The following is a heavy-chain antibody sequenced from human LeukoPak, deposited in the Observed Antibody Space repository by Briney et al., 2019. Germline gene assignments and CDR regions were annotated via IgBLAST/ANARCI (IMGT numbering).Heavy chain of an antibody. CDR1: GYTLTSYD. CDR3: ASAVADYYYMDV. V-gene: IGHV1-8*01. CDR2: MNPNSGNT. Sequence: ASVKVSCKASGYTLTSYDINWVRQATGQGLEWMGWMNPNSGNTGYAQKFQGRVTMTRNTSISTAYMELSSLRSEDTAVYYCASAVADYYYMDVWGKGTTVTVSS. D-gene: IGHD6-19*01. J-gene: IGHJ6*03.